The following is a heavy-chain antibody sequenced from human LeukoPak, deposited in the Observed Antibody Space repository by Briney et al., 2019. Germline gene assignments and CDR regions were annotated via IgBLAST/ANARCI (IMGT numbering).Heavy chain of an antibody. Sequence: PGGSLRLSCAASGFTFSSYSMNWVRQAPGEGLEWVSSISSSSSYIYYADSVKGRLTISRDNAKNSLYLQMNSLRAEDTAVYYCAREGVVAATPWFDPWGQGTLVTVSS. CDR1: GFTFSSYS. CDR2: ISSSSSYI. V-gene: IGHV3-21*01. CDR3: AREGVVAATPWFDP. J-gene: IGHJ5*02. D-gene: IGHD2-15*01.